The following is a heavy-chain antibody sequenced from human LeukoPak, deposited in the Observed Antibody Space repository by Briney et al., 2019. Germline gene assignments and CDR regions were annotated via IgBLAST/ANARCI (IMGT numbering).Heavy chain of an antibody. Sequence: TSETLSLTCTVSGDSISTGSYYWSWIRQPAGKGLEWLGRIYTSGSTNYNPSLKSRVTMSVDTSKNQFSLNLSSVTAADTAVYYCARAVASSLSRYYYYYMDVWGKGTTVTVSS. D-gene: IGHD2-15*01. CDR2: IYTSGST. CDR3: ARAVASSLSRYYYYYMDV. V-gene: IGHV4-61*02. CDR1: GDSISTGSYY. J-gene: IGHJ6*03.